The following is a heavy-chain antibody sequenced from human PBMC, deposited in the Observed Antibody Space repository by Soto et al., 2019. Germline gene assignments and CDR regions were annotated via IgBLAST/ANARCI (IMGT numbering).Heavy chain of an antibody. CDR1: GGTFSSYA. CDR2: IIPIFGTA. Sequence: QVQLVQSGAEVKKPGSSVKVSCKASGGTFSSYAISWVRQAPGQGLEWMGGIIPIFGTANYARKFQGRVTITADESARTAYMELSSLGAEDTAVYYCASGKDIVVVVAATQFYYYYGMDVWGQGTTVTVSS. J-gene: IGHJ6*02. V-gene: IGHV1-69*12. CDR3: ASGKDIVVVVAATQFYYYYGMDV. D-gene: IGHD2-15*01.